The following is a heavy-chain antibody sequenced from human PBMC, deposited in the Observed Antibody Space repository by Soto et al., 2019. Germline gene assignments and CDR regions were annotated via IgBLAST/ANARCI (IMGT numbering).Heavy chain of an antibody. Sequence: PGEPLKISCKGSGYSFTSYWISWVRQMPGKGLEWMGRIDPSDSYTNYSPSFQGHVTISADKSISTAYLQWSSLKASDTAMYYCARLSRDILTGYYPYYFDYWGQGTLVTVSS. V-gene: IGHV5-10-1*01. J-gene: IGHJ4*02. D-gene: IGHD3-9*01. CDR1: GYSFTSYW. CDR3: ARLSRDILTGYYPYYFDY. CDR2: IDPSDSYT.